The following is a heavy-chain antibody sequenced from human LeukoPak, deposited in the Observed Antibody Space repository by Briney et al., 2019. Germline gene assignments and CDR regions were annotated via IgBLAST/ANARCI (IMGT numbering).Heavy chain of an antibody. Sequence: SETLSLTCTVSGGSISSPGYYWGWIRQPPGKGLEWIGSIYYNGNTYHNPSLKSRVTMSVDTSRNQFSLKLSSVTAADAAVYYCARDTHLGYWGQGTMLTVSS. CDR1: GGSISSPGYY. CDR2: IYYNGNT. V-gene: IGHV4-39*01. J-gene: IGHJ4*02. CDR3: ARDTHLGY. D-gene: IGHD5-18*01.